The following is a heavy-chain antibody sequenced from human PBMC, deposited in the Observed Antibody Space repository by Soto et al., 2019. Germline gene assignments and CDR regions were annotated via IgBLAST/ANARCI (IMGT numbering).Heavy chain of an antibody. V-gene: IGHV3-23*01. CDR2: ISGSGGST. CDR1: GFTFSSYA. D-gene: IGHD3-3*01. J-gene: IGHJ4*02. CDR3: AKGGRREIFGVVNEFRNYFDY. Sequence: GGSLRLSCAASGFTFSSYAMSWVRQAPGKGLEWVSAISGSGGSTYYADSVKGRFTISRDNSKNTLYLQMNSLRAEDTAVYYCAKGGRREIFGVVNEFRNYFDYWGQGTLVTVSS.